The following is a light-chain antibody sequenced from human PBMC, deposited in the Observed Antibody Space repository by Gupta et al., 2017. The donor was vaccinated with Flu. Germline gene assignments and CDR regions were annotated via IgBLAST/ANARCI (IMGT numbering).Light chain of an antibody. V-gene: IGKV3-11*01. CDR1: QSVRDY. CDR3: QQRNNWPLT. Sequence: EIVLTQSPAALSLSPGERVTLSCRASQSVRDYLAWYHQRPGQSLRLLIYDASNRATDVPARFNASGSETDFTLTISGLEPEDSGVYYCQQRNNWPLTFGGGTKVEIK. J-gene: IGKJ4*01. CDR2: DAS.